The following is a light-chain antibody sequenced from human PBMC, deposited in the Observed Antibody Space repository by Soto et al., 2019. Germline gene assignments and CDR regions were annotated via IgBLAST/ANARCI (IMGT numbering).Light chain of an antibody. CDR3: QQGSTWPLT. V-gene: IGKV3-11*01. J-gene: IGKJ4*01. CDR1: QSVGNF. Sequence: DIGLTQSPGTLALSPGEGATLSCRASQSVGNFLVWYQQKPGQAPRLLISGSSHRATGIPARFSGSGSGTDFTLTITSLEPEDFALYYCQQGSTWPLTFGGGTKVDIK. CDR2: GSS.